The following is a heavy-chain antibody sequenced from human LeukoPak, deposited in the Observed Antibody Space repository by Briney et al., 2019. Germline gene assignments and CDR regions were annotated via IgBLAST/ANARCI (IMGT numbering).Heavy chain of an antibody. V-gene: IGHV3-74*01. CDR3: ARHTAMVKIFDY. CDR2: INSDGRST. J-gene: IGHJ4*02. Sequence: GGSLRLSCAASGFTFSSYWMHWVRQAPGKGLVWVSRINSDGRSTNYADSVKGRFTISRDNAKNSLYLQMNSLRAEDTAVYYCARHTAMVKIFDYWGQGTLVTVSS. D-gene: IGHD5-18*01. CDR1: GFTFSSYW.